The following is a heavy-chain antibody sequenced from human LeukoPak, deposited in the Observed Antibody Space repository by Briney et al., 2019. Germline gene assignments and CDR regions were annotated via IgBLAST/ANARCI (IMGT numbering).Heavy chain of an antibody. Sequence: SETLSLTCTVSGGSISSSSYYWSWIRQPPGKGLEWIGEINHSGSTNYNPSLKSRVTISVDTSKNQFSLKLSSVTAADTAVYYCARGPHDYDFWSGYWLDYWGQGTLVTVSS. CDR3: ARGPHDYDFWSGYWLDY. V-gene: IGHV4-39*07. CDR2: INHSGST. CDR1: GGSISSSSYY. J-gene: IGHJ4*02. D-gene: IGHD3-3*01.